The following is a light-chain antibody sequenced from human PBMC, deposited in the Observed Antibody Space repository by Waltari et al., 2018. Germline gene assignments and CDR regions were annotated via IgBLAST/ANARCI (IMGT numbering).Light chain of an antibody. Sequence: QAVVTQEASLTVSPGGTVTLTCGSSTGTVTSHQYPYWFQQKPGQAPRALIYDTSIRHSRPPGRFSGSLLGGKAALTLSGAQPEDEADYYCLLYYTGVRVFGGGTQLTVL. V-gene: IGLV7-46*01. CDR3: LLYYTGVRV. CDR1: TGTVTSHQY. J-gene: IGLJ3*02. CDR2: DTS.